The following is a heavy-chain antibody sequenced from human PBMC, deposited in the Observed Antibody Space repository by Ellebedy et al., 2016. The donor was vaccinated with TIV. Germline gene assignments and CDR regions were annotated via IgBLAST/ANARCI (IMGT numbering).Heavy chain of an antibody. CDR2: IYYDGSA. CDR3: ARPDRGSSGWYVC. J-gene: IGHJ5*01. Sequence: SETLSLXCTVSGASITSSDYYWGWIRQPPGKGLEWIGSIYYDGSAYYNPSLKSRVTMSVDTSKNQFSLIVTSVTAADTSVYYCARPDRGSSGWYVCWGQGTLVTVSS. D-gene: IGHD6-19*01. CDR1: GASITSSDYY. V-gene: IGHV4-39*01.